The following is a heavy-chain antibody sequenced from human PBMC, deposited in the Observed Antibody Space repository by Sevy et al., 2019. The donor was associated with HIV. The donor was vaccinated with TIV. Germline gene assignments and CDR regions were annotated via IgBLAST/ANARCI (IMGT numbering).Heavy chain of an antibody. D-gene: IGHD3-16*01. CDR3: AKSGGET. CDR2: LKQDGSEK. J-gene: IGHJ5*02. V-gene: IGHV3-7*01. Sequence: GGSLRLSCAASGFTFSSYWMNWIRQAPGKGLEWVANLKQDGSEKYYVDSVKGRFTISRDNAKNSLYLEMNTLIAEDAAVYYWAKSGGETWGQGTLVTVYS. CDR1: GFTFSSYW.